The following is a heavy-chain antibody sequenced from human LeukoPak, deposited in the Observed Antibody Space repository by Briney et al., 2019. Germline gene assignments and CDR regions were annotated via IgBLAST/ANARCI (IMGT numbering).Heavy chain of an antibody. CDR3: ARFDHNALDV. J-gene: IGHJ6*02. D-gene: IGHD1-1*01. CDR1: GFTFSTYE. Sequence: GGSLRLSCTASGFTFSTYEMNWVRQAPGKGLEWVSYISSHSSAIYYADSVQGRFTISRDNAKNSMYLQTNRLRDEDTAVYYCARFDHNALDVWGQGTTVTVSS. V-gene: IGHV3-48*03. CDR2: ISSHSSAI.